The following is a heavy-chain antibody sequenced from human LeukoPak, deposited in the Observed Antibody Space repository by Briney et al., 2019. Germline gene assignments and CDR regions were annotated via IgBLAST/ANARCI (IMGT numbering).Heavy chain of an antibody. Sequence: SGSLSLSSAVSGGSLSSGDYYWSWIRQPPGEGLEWIGYIYHTGTTYYNPPLKSRVTISVETSKSQLSLKLTSVTAADTAVYYCASRHGVVAAANEDYCDYWGQRPLVTVSS. J-gene: IGHJ4*02. CDR1: GGSLSSGDYY. CDR3: ASRHGVVAAANEDYCDY. D-gene: IGHD2-2*01. CDR2: IYHTGTT. V-gene: IGHV4-30-4*01.